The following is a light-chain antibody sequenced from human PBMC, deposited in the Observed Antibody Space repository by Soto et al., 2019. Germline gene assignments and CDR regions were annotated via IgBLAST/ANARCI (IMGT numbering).Light chain of an antibody. CDR2: HAS. J-gene: IGKJ1*01. CDR3: QQYNSYS. CDR1: QSITNC. V-gene: IGKV1-5*01. Sequence: DIQMTQSASTLPASVGDTATLTCRASQSITNCLAWYQQKPGPAPKLLIYHASTLESGVPSRFSGSGSGTEFTLTIRSLQPDDFATYYCQQYNSYSFGQGTKVDIK.